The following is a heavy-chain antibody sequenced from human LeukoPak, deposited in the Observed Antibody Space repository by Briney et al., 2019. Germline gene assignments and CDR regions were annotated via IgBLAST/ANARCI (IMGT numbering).Heavy chain of an antibody. D-gene: IGHD5-12*01. CDR1: GFDFSTYA. J-gene: IGHJ5*02. CDR2: ISTMSNYI. Sequence: GGSLRLSCAASGFDFSTYAINWVRQAPGKGLEWVSSISTMSNYIFYGDSVKGRFTISRDNAKNSVYLQMNSLRPEDTAVYYCSRDRLGGLDLWGQGTLVTVSS. V-gene: IGHV3-21*01. CDR3: SRDRLGGLDL.